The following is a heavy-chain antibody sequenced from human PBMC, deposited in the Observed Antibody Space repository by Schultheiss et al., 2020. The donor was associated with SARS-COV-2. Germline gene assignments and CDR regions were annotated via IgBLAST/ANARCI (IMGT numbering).Heavy chain of an antibody. CDR1: GFTFSSYA. D-gene: IGHD3-9*01. Sequence: GGSLRLSCAASGFTFSSYAMHWVRQAPGKGLEWVAVISYDGSNKYYADSVKGRFTISRDNSKNTLYLQMNSLRAEDTAVYYCAILGARYFDWLSAFDIWGQGTMVTVSS. V-gene: IGHV3-30*01. CDR2: ISYDGSNK. J-gene: IGHJ3*02. CDR3: AILGARYFDWLSAFDI.